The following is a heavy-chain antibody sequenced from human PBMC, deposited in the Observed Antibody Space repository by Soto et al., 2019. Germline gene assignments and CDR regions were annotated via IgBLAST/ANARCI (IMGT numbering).Heavy chain of an antibody. D-gene: IGHD6-19*01. CDR1: GFTFSSSG. Sequence: PRGSLRLPWAASGFTFSSSGMHWFRQAPGKGLEWVSGISYDGTNKYYADSVKGRFTISRDNSKNTLYLQMNSLRAEHTDVYYCAKAAYSSGWPHFDYWGQGTLVTASS. J-gene: IGHJ4*02. CDR3: AKAAYSSGWPHFDY. V-gene: IGHV3-30*18. CDR2: ISYDGTNK.